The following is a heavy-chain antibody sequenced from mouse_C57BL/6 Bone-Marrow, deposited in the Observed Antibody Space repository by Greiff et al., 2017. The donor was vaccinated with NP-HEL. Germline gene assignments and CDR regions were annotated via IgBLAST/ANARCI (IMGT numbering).Heavy chain of an antibody. J-gene: IGHJ1*03. D-gene: IGHD2-4*01. CDR1: GYTFTSYW. Sequence: VQLQQPGAELVKPGASVKMSCKASGYTFTSYWIGWAKQRPGHGLEWIGDIYPGGGYTNYNEKFKGKATLTADKSSSTAYMQFSSLTSEDSAIYYCAREGLRYFDVWGTGTTVTVSS. CDR2: IYPGGGYT. CDR3: AREGLRYFDV. V-gene: IGHV1-63*01.